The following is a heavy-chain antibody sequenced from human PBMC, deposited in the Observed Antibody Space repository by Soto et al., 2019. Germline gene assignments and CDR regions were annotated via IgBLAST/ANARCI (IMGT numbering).Heavy chain of an antibody. CDR2: INSDGSST. D-gene: IGHD2-2*01. Sequence: GGSLRLSCAASGFTFSSYWMHWVRQAPGKGLVWVSRINSDGSSTSYADSVKGRFTISRDNAKNTLYLQMNSLRAEDTAVYYCARDLVVVPAHTYGEEYYYYGMDVWGQGTTVTVSS. V-gene: IGHV3-74*01. CDR1: GFTFSSYW. J-gene: IGHJ6*02. CDR3: ARDLVVVPAHTYGEEYYYYGMDV.